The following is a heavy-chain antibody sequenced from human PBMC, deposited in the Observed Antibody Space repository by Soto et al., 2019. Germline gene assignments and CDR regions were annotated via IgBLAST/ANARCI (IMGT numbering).Heavy chain of an antibody. CDR1: GGTFSIYG. CDR2: IIPILTTP. D-gene: IGHD2-8*02. CDR3: ATSVGIAPTGEDGMDV. J-gene: IGHJ6*02. V-gene: IGHV1-69*01. Sequence: QVQLVQSGAEVKKTGSSVKVSCKASGGTFSIYGFSWVRQAPGQGPEWIGGIIPILTTPNYAQKFQGRVTIVADESTTTVYMGLSSLKFEDTAVYYCATSVGIAPTGEDGMDVWGPGASVTVSS.